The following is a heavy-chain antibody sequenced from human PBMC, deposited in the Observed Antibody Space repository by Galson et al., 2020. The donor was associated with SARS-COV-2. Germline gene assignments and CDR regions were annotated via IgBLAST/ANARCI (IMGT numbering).Heavy chain of an antibody. J-gene: IGHJ6*02. D-gene: IGHD2-2*01. CDR3: ARDRVYCSRSTCYSDDFYYGMDV. CDR1: GFTFSSYS. Sequence: GGSLRLSCAASGFTFSSYSMNWVRQAPGKGLEWLSYISSSSSTIYYVDSVEGRFTISRDNAKNSLYLQMNSLRDEETAVYYCARDRVYCSRSTCYSDDFYYGMDVWGQGTTVTVSS. V-gene: IGHV3-48*02. CDR2: ISSSSSTI.